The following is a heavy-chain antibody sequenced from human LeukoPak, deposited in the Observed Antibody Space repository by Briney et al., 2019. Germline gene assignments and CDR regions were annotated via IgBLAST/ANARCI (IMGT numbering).Heavy chain of an antibody. D-gene: IGHD5-12*01. V-gene: IGHV3-9*01. J-gene: IGHJ4*02. Sequence: GRSLRLSCAVSGFTFDDYAMHWVRQVPGKGLEWVSGINWNSDSIGYADSVKGQFTTSRDNAKNSLYLQMNSLRAEDTAFYYCAINGGGDSGYGNFDYWGQGTLVTVSS. CDR1: GFTFDDYA. CDR3: AINGGGDSGYGNFDY. CDR2: INWNSDSI.